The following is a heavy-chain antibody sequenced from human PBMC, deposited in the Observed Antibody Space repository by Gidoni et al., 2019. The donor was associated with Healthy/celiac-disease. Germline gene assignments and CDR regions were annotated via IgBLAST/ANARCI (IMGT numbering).Heavy chain of an antibody. Sequence: EVQLVESEGGLIQPGRSLRLSCPAPGFTFDDYAMHWVRPDPGQGLGLVSGVSWNWGSICHADSAKGRLPIFRDNAKNSLYLQMNSLRAEDTALYYCATHMYYDFCGGCHDYWGQGTLVTVSS. J-gene: IGHJ4*02. CDR1: GFTFDDYA. CDR2: VSWNWGSI. CDR3: ATHMYYDFCGGCHDY. D-gene: IGHD3-3*01. V-gene: IGHV3-9*01.